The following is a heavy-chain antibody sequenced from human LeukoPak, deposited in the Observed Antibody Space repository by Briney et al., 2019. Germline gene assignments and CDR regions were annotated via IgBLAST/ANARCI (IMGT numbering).Heavy chain of an antibody. V-gene: IGHV3-30*18. Sequence: GRSLRLSCAASGFTFSSYGMHWVRQAPGKGLEWVAVISYDGSNKYYADSVKGRFTTSRDNPKNILFLQMNSLRAEDTAVYYCAKGPDLIGRDYFDYWGQGTLVTVSS. CDR3: AKGPDLIGRDYFDY. D-gene: IGHD3-16*02. CDR1: GFTFSSYG. CDR2: ISYDGSNK. J-gene: IGHJ4*02.